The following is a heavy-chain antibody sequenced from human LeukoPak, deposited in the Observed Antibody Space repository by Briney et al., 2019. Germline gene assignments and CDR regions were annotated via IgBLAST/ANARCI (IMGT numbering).Heavy chain of an antibody. J-gene: IGHJ4*02. Sequence: GESLKIFCKGSGYSFTNYWIGWVRQMPGKGLEWMGIIYPGDSDTRYSPSFQGQVTISADKSISTAYLQWSSLKASDTAMYYCARLNTHYDILTGYYTAGLSFDYWGQGTLVTVSS. CDR1: GYSFTNYW. CDR3: ARLNTHYDILTGYYTAGLSFDY. CDR2: IYPGDSDT. V-gene: IGHV5-51*01. D-gene: IGHD3-9*01.